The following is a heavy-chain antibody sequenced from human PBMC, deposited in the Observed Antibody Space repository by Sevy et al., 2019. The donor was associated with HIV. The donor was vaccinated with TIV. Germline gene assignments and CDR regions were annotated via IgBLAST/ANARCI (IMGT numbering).Heavy chain of an antibody. CDR1: GFTFSSYW. D-gene: IGHD6-6*01. J-gene: IGHJ4*02. V-gene: IGHV3-7*01. Sequence: GGSLRLSCAASGFTFSSYWMSWVRQAPGKGLEWVANIKQDGSEKYYVDSVKGRFTISRDNAKNSLYLQMNSLRAEDTAMYYCARDGVAARPSNLFDYWGQGTLVTVSS. CDR2: IKQDGSEK. CDR3: ARDGVAARPSNLFDY.